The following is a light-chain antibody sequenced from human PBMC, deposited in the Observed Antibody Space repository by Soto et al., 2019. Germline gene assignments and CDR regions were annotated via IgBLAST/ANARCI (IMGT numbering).Light chain of an antibody. CDR2: DVS. CDR3: SSYTSSSPHVL. J-gene: IGLJ2*01. Sequence: QSALTQPASVSGSPGQSITISCTGTSSDVGGYNYVSWYQQHPGKGPKLMIYDVSDRPSGVSNRFSGSKSGNTASLTISGLRAEDEDDYYCSSYTSSSPHVLFGGGTKVTVL. V-gene: IGLV2-14*03. CDR1: SSDVGGYNY.